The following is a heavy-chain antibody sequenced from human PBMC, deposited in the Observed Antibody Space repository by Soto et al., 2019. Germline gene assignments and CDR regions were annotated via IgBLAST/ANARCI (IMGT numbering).Heavy chain of an antibody. V-gene: IGHV4-30-4*01. J-gene: IGHJ4*02. CDR1: GGSISSGDYY. Sequence: PSETLSLTCTVSGGSISSGDYYWSWIRQPPGKGLEWIGYIYYSGSTYYNPSLKSRVTISVDTSKNQFSLKLSSVTAADTAVYYCARGLDYDILFNLFDYWGQGTLVTVSS. CDR2: IYYSGST. CDR3: ARGLDYDILFNLFDY. D-gene: IGHD3-9*01.